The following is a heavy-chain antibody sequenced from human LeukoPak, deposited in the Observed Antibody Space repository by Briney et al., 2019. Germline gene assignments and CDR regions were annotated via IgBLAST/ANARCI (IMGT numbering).Heavy chain of an antibody. J-gene: IGHJ3*02. CDR1: GFTFSSYS. CDR3: ARAQKYSYDAFDI. CDR2: ISSGSGTI. V-gene: IGHV3-48*04. D-gene: IGHD4-11*01. Sequence: GGSLRLSCAASGFTFSSYSMNWVRQAPGKGLEYVTYISSGSGTIYYADSVKGRFTISRDNAKNSLYLQMNSLSAEDTAVYYCARAQKYSYDAFDIWGQGTMVTVSS.